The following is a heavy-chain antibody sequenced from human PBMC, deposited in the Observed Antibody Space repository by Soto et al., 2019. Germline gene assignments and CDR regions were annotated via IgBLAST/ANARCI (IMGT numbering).Heavy chain of an antibody. Sequence: QITLKESGPTLVKPTQALTLTCSFSGFSLTTLGVGVGWVRQPPGKALEWLALIYWDDDRQYSPSLKSRLTITKATSKNQVVLRMTNMDPVDTGTYYCAHTQLTTAANAFDVWGQGTIVTVSS. D-gene: IGHD1-1*01. CDR3: AHTQLTTAANAFDV. CDR1: GFSLTTLGVG. CDR2: IYWDDDR. J-gene: IGHJ3*01. V-gene: IGHV2-5*02.